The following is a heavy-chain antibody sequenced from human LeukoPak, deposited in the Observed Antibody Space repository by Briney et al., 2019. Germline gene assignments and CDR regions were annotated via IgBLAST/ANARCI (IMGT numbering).Heavy chain of an antibody. CDR1: GFTFSSSA. Sequence: GGSLRLSCAASGFTFSSSAMSWVRLAPGKGLEWVSGISGSDGSTYYADSAKGRFTISRDNSKNTLYLQMNSLRAEDTAVYYCARRAGAYSHPYDYWGQGTLVTVSS. D-gene: IGHD4/OR15-4a*01. J-gene: IGHJ4*02. CDR2: ISGSDGST. CDR3: ARRAGAYSHPYDY. V-gene: IGHV3-23*01.